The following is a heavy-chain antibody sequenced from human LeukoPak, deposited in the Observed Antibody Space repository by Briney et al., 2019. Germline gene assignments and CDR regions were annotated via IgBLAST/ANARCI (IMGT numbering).Heavy chain of an antibody. D-gene: IGHD1-1*01. CDR3: VRDVSWNIDY. V-gene: IGHV3-74*01. CDR2: IKMDGSIT. Sequence: PGGSLRLSCAASGFTFSSYWMHWVRQAPGKGLVWVARIKMDGSITNYADPVRGRFSISRDNAKDTLYLQMNSLRAEDTAVYYCVRDVSWNIDYWGQGSLVTVSS. J-gene: IGHJ4*02. CDR1: GFTFSSYW.